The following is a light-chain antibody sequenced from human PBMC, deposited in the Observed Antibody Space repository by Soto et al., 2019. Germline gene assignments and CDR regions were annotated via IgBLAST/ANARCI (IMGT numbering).Light chain of an antibody. CDR3: QQRNSWPPLT. CDR2: DAS. J-gene: IGKJ4*01. V-gene: IGKV3-11*01. Sequence: EIVLTQSPATLSLSPGERATLSCRASQSVSGYLAWYQQKPGQAPRLLLYDASNWATGIPARFSGSGYGTGSTHTIRSLEPEDFAVYCCQQRNSWPPLTFGGRTKVEIK. CDR1: QSVSGY.